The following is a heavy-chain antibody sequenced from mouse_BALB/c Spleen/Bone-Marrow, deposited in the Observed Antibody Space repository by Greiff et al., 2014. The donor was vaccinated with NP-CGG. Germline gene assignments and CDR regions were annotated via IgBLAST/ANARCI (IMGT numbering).Heavy chain of an antibody. CDR2: IYPGDGDT. J-gene: IGHJ3*01. CDR1: GYAFSSYW. V-gene: IGHV1-80*01. CDR3: ARGPWFAY. Sequence: QVQLQQSGAELVRPGSSVKISCKASGYAFSSYWMNWVKQRPGQGLEWIGQIYPGDGDTNYNGKFKGKATLTADKSSSTAYMQPSSLTSEDSAVYFCARGPWFAYWGQGTLVTVSA.